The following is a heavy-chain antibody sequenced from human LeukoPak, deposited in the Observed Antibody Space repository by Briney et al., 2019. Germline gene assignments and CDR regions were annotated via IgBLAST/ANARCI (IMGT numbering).Heavy chain of an antibody. CDR1: GGSFSGYY. CDR2: INHSGST. Sequence: PSETLSLTCAVYGGSFSGYYWSWIRQPPGKGLEWIGEINHSGSTNYNPSLKSRVTISVDTSKNQFSLKLNSVTAADTAVYYCARDVYNGMDVWGQGTTVTVSS. D-gene: IGHD5/OR15-5a*01. V-gene: IGHV4-34*01. CDR3: ARDVYNGMDV. J-gene: IGHJ6*02.